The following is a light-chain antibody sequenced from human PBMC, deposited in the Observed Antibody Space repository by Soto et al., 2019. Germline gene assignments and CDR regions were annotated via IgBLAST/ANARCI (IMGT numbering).Light chain of an antibody. CDR2: GAS. J-gene: IGKJ2*01. V-gene: IGKV3-20*01. CDR1: QSLRSSY. Sequence: EVVLTQSPNTLSLSPGERATLSCWASQSLRSSYLAWYQRKPGQAPRLLMFGASRRATGIPDRFNGSGSGRDFILTISRLEPEDVAVYYCQQHGTSPYTFGQGTVLEIK. CDR3: QQHGTSPYT.